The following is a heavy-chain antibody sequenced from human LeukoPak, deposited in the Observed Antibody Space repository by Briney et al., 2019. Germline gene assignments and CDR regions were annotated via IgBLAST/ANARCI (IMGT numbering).Heavy chain of an antibody. J-gene: IGHJ4*02. D-gene: IGHD2-2*01. CDR3: ARVGYCSSTSCRSQK. Sequence: SGGSLRLSCADSGFTFSSYSMNWVRQAPGKGLEWVSYISSSSSTIYYADSVKGRFTISRDSAKNSLYLQMNSLRAEDTAVYYCARVGYCSSTSCRSQKWGQGTLVTVSS. V-gene: IGHV3-48*01. CDR2: ISSSSSTI. CDR1: GFTFSSYS.